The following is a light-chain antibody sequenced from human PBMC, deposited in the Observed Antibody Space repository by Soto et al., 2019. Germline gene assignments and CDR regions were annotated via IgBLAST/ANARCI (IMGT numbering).Light chain of an antibody. CDR1: SSDVGSYNR. CDR3: TSYTPGGAFVV. CDR2: EVS. V-gene: IGLV2-18*02. J-gene: IGLJ2*01. Sequence: QSALTQPPSVSGSPGQSVTISCTGTSSDVGSYNRVSWYQQSPGTAPKLMIYEVSNRPSGVSGRFSGSKFGTTASLTISGLQAEDEANYYCTSYTPGGAFVVFGGGTQLTVL.